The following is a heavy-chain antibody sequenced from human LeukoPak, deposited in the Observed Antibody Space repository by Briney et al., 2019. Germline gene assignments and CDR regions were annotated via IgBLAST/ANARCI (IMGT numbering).Heavy chain of an antibody. V-gene: IGHV3-23*01. CDR2: ISGSGGST. D-gene: IGHD2-21*02. CDR1: GFTFSSYA. J-gene: IGHJ4*02. CDR3: AKDRLLNCRGDCYIFDY. Sequence: PGGSLRLSCAASGFTFSSYAMSGVRQAPGKGLEWVSAISGSGGSTYYADSVKGRFSISRDNSKNTLYLQVNGLRTEDTAVYYCAKDRLLNCRGDCYIFDYWGQGTVVTVSS.